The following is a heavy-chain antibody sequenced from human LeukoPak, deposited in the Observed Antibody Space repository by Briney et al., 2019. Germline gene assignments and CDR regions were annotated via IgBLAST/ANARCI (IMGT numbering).Heavy chain of an antibody. CDR2: ISHVGSDQ. D-gene: IGHD6-19*01. J-gene: IGHJ6*02. CDR1: GFNFSNYA. Sequence: PGGSLRLSFAGSGFNFSNYAMHWVRQAPGKGLEWVAVISHVGSDQYYADSLKGRFTISRDISKNTLFLQMNSLRAEDTAVYYCARSGHSSGWDNNRYFYSGMDVWGQGTTVTV. CDR3: ARSGHSSGWDNNRYFYSGMDV. V-gene: IGHV3-30-3*01.